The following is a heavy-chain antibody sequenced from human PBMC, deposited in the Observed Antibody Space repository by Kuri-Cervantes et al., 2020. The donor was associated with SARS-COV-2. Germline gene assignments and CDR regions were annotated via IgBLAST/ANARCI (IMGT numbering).Heavy chain of an antibody. D-gene: IGHD4-11*01. CDR1: GFTFSSYA. CDR3: AKDQGMGPKGTVDH. J-gene: IGHJ4*02. V-gene: IGHV3-23*01. Sequence: GESLKISCAASGFTFSSYAMSWVRQAPGKGLEWVSAISGSGGSTYYADSVKGRFTISRDNSKNTLYLQMNSLRAEDTAVYYCAKDQGMGPKGTVDHWGQGTLVTVSS. CDR2: ISGSGGST.